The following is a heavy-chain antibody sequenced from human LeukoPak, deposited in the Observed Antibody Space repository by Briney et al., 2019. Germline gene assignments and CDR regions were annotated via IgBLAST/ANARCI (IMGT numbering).Heavy chain of an antibody. Sequence: SGGSLRLSCAASGFTFSSYGMHWVRQAPGKGLEWVAFIRYDGSNKYYADSVKGRFTISRDNSKNTLYLQMNSLRAEDTAVYYCARAFGYGDYEFDYWGQGTLVTVSS. V-gene: IGHV3-30*02. D-gene: IGHD4-17*01. CDR3: ARAFGYGDYEFDY. CDR1: GFTFSSYG. CDR2: IRYDGSNK. J-gene: IGHJ4*02.